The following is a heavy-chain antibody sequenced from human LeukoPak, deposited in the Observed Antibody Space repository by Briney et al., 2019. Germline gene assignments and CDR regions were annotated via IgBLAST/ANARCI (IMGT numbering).Heavy chain of an antibody. CDR1: GFTFTSYW. CDR3: AAGGSWYYNY. D-gene: IGHD6-13*01. CDR2: INSDGSST. J-gene: IGHJ4*02. Sequence: PGGSLRLSCAASGFTFTSYWMHWVRQAPGKGLVWVSRINSDGSSTSYADSVKGRFTISRDNAKISLYLQMDSLRAEDTAVYYCAAGGSWYYNYWGQGTLVTVSS. V-gene: IGHV3-74*01.